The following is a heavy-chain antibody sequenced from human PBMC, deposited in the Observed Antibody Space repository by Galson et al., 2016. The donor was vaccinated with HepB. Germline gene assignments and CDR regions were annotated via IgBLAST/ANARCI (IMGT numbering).Heavy chain of an antibody. Sequence: GGSIGSYYWSWIRQPPGKGLEWIGYIYHGGGSGGTSYNPPLKSRVTISVDTSKNQLSLKLTFVTAADTAVYFCARDANWGAFGYGMDVWGQGTTVTVSS. CDR2: IYHGGGSGGT. CDR1: GGSIGSYY. V-gene: IGHV4-59*01. CDR3: ARDANWGAFGYGMDV. J-gene: IGHJ6*02. D-gene: IGHD7-27*01.